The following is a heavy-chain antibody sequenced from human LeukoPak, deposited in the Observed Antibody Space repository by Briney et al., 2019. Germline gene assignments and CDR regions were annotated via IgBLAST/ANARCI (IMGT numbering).Heavy chain of an antibody. CDR2: ISYDGSNK. CDR3: ARGGHCSSTSCYDY. Sequence: GGSLRLSCAASGFTFSSYAMHWVRQAPGKGLEWVAVISYDGSNKYYADSVKGRFTISRDNSKNTLYLQMNSLRAEDTAVYYCARGGHCSSTSCYDYWGQGTLVAVSS. D-gene: IGHD2-2*01. V-gene: IGHV3-30*04. CDR1: GFTFSSYA. J-gene: IGHJ4*02.